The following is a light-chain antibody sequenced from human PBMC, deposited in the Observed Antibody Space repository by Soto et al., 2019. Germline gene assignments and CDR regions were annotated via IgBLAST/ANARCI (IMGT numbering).Light chain of an antibody. CDR2: DTS. J-gene: IGKJ4*01. CDR1: QSVGRRY. Sequence: VVLTQSPGTLSLSPGERATLSCRASQSVGRRYLAWYQQKPGQAPRLLIYDTSDRASDIPDRFSGGGSETDFSLTISRLVPQDSAVYYCQHQGTFGGRTKVEIK. CDR3: QHQGT. V-gene: IGKV3-20*01.